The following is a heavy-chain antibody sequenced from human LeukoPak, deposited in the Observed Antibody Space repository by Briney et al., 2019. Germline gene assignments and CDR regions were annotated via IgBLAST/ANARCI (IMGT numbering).Heavy chain of an antibody. CDR2: ISSSSTYI. V-gene: IGHV3-21*01. CDR1: GFTFRTYT. CDR3: ARGSMTADY. J-gene: IGHJ4*01. D-gene: IGHD2/OR15-2a*01. Sequence: KAGGSLRLSCAASGFTFRTYTMNWVRQAPGKGLEWVSSISSSSTYIYYADSMKGRFTISRDNAKSSLYLQMNSLRAEDTAVYYCARGSMTADYWGQEPWSPSPQ.